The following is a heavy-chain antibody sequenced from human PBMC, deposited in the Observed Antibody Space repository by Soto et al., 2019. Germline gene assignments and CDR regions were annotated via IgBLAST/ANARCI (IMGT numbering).Heavy chain of an antibody. CDR3: ASLPPVLLWFGESPSPYYYYYYMDV. CDR2: INHSGST. CDR1: GGSFSGYY. J-gene: IGHJ6*03. Sequence: NPSETLSLTCAVYGGSFSGYYWSWIRQPPGKGLEWIGEINHSGSTNYNPSLKNRVTISVDTSKNQFSLKLSSVTAADTAVYYCASLPPVLLWFGESPSPYYYYYYMDVWGKGTTVTVSS. V-gene: IGHV4-34*01. D-gene: IGHD3-10*01.